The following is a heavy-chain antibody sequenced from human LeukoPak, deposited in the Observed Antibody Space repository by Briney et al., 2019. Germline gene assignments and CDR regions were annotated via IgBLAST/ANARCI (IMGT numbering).Heavy chain of an antibody. D-gene: IGHD1-1*01. Sequence: GGSLRLSCAASGFTFSNYGMHWVRQAPGKGLAWVAFISYDGSNKSYADSVKGRFTISRDNSKNTQYLQMNSLTAEDTAIFYCAKATGTLTNWGQGILVTVSS. CDR2: ISYDGSNK. CDR3: AKATGTLTN. J-gene: IGHJ4*02. V-gene: IGHV3-30*02. CDR1: GFTFSNYG.